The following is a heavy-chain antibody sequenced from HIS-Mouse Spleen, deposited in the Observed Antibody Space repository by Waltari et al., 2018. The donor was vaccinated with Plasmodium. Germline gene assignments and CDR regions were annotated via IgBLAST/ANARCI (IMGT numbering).Heavy chain of an antibody. Sequence: QVQLVESGGGVVQPGRSLRLSCAASGFTFSSYAMHWVGRAPGKGLKWEAVISYDGRNKYYTNSEEGRFTISRGNSKNTLYMQRNSLRAEDTAVYYCARDRDILTGYYDAFDIWGQGTMVTVSS. CDR1: GFTFSSYA. D-gene: IGHD3-9*01. V-gene: IGHV3-30*04. CDR3: ARDRDILTGYYDAFDI. J-gene: IGHJ3*02. CDR2: ISYDGRNK.